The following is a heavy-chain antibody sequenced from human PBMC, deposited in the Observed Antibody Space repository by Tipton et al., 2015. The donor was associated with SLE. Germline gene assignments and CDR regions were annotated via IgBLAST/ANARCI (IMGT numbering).Heavy chain of an antibody. J-gene: IGHJ4*02. D-gene: IGHD6-13*01. V-gene: IGHV3-53*04. Sequence: SLRLSCAASGVTVSSNYMTWVRQAPGKGLEWVSIIYSGGSTYYADSVKGRFTISRHNSKNTVFLQMNSLRAEDTAVYYCARGDSTSWDYFDYWGQGILVTVSS. CDR2: IYSGGST. CDR1: GVTVSSNY. CDR3: ARGDSTSWDYFDY.